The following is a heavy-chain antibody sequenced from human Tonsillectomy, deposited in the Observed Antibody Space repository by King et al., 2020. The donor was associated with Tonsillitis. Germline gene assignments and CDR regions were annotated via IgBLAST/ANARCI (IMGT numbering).Heavy chain of an antibody. J-gene: IGHJ3*02. CDR1: GFTFAGYA. CDR2: ISWNRGNI. Sequence: VQLVESGGGLVQPGRSLRISCAASGFTFAGYAMPWVRQAPGKGLEWVAGISWNRGNIGYADSVKSRFTISSDNAKNTLYLEMTSLRAEVTALYYCAKYSLGYYGSTSFDIWGQGTMVTVSS. D-gene: IGHD3-10*01. V-gene: IGHV3-9*01. CDR3: AKYSLGYYGSTSFDI.